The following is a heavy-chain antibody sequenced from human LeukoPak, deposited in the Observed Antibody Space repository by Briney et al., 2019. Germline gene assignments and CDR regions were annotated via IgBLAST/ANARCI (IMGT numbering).Heavy chain of an antibody. J-gene: IGHJ5*02. V-gene: IGHV1-2*02. CDR1: GYTFTGYY. CDR3: ARDRGYHDSSGYYDQ. Sequence: ASVKVSCKASGYTFTGYYMHWVRQAPGQGLEWMGWINPNSGGTNYAQKFQGRVTMTRDTSISTAYMELSRLRSDDTAVYYCARDRGYHDSSGYYDQWGQGTLVTVSS. CDR2: INPNSGGT. D-gene: IGHD3-22*01.